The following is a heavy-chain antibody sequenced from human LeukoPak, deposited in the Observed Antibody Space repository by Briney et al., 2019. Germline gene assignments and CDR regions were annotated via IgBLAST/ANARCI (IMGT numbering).Heavy chain of an antibody. J-gene: IGHJ4*02. Sequence: GASVKVSCKASGYTFTSYAMHWVRQAPGQRLEWMGWINAGNGNTKYSQKFQGRVTITRDTSASAAYMELSSLRSEDTAVYYCARDLPYSSGWLGYWGQGTLVTVSS. CDR1: GYTFTSYA. V-gene: IGHV1-3*01. CDR2: INAGNGNT. CDR3: ARDLPYSSGWLGY. D-gene: IGHD6-19*01.